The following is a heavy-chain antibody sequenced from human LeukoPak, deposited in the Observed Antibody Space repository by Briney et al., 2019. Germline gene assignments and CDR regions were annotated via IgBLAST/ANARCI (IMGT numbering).Heavy chain of an antibody. V-gene: IGHV6-1*01. D-gene: IGHD3-10*01. J-gene: IGHJ4*02. CDR3: AAEGGSGRLN. CDR1: GDSVSNNKAA. Sequence: SQTLSLTCAISGDSVSNNKAAWNWSRQSPSRGLEWLGRTYYRSKWYNNYAVSVESRITINPDTSRNQFSLQLNSVTPEDTAVYYCAAEGGSGRLNWGQGTLVTVSS. CDR2: TYYRSKWYN.